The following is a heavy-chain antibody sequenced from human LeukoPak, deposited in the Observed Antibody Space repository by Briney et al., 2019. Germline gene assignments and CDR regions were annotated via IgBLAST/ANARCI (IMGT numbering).Heavy chain of an antibody. Sequence: GESLKISCKGSGYSFVDYSIGWVRQMPGKGPEWMGIIFPHESIIKYSTCFQGQVTMSVDNSISTAYVQWSSLKASDTAIYYCARYGIRGCTSTNCYTFYFYYGMDVWGQGTTVTVSS. J-gene: IGHJ6*02. D-gene: IGHD2-2*02. CDR3: ARYGIRGCTSTNCYTFYFYYGMDV. V-gene: IGHV5-51*01. CDR2: IFPHESII. CDR1: GYSFVDYS.